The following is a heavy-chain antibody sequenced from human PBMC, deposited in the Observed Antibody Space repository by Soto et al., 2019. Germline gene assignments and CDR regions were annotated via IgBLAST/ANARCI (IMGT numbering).Heavy chain of an antibody. J-gene: IGHJ3*02. Sequence: QVQLVESGGGLVKPGGSLRLSCAASGFTFSDYYMSWIRQAPGKGLEWVSYISSSGSTISYADSVKGRFTISRDNAKNSLYLEMNSLRAEDTAVYYCARDGDYYDSSGYFLREAFDIWGQGTVVTVSS. CDR3: ARDGDYYDSSGYFLREAFDI. V-gene: IGHV3-11*01. D-gene: IGHD3-22*01. CDR2: ISSSGSTI. CDR1: GFTFSDYY.